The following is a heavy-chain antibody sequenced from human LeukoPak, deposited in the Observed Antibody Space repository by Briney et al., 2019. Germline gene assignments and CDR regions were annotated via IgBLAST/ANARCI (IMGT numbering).Heavy chain of an antibody. Sequence: GGSLRLSCAASGFTFSSYAMSWVRQAPGKGLEWVSAISGSGGSTYYADSVKGRFTISRDNSKNTLYLQMNSLRAEDTAVYYWSNGGLIVVVPAAMVPFGYWGQGTLVTVSS. V-gene: IGHV3-23*01. CDR3: SNGGLIVVVPAAMVPFGY. J-gene: IGHJ4*02. D-gene: IGHD2-2*01. CDR2: ISGSGGST. CDR1: GFTFSSYA.